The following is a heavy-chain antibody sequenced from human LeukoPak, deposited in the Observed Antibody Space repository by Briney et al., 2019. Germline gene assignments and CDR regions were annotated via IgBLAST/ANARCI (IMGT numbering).Heavy chain of an antibody. V-gene: IGHV1-69*04. J-gene: IGHJ4*02. CDR2: IIPILGIA. CDR3: ARGGPYYDFWSGPTNDY. Sequence: SVKVSCKASGGTFSSYAISWVRQAPGQGLEWMGRIIPILGIANYAQKFQGRVTITAGKSTSTAYMELSSLRSEDTAVYYCARGGPYYDFWSGPTNDYWGQGTLVTVSS. CDR1: GGTFSSYA. D-gene: IGHD3-3*01.